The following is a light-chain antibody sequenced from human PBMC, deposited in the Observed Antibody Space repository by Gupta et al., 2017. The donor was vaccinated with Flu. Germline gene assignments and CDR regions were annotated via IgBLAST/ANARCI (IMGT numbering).Light chain of an antibody. V-gene: IGKV3-15*01. J-gene: IGKJ3*01. Sequence: PATVSVSLGERATLSCRASQNVKNILAWYQQKPGQPPRLIMFRASTRATEIPARFSGSGSGTEFTFTISSLESEDFAVYYCHQRIDWPFTFGRGTKVDV. CDR2: RAS. CDR3: HQRIDWPFT. CDR1: QNVKNI.